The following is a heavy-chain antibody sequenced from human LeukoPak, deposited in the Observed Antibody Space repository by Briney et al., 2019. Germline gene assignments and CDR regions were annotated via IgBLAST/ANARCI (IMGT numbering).Heavy chain of an antibody. CDR3: AREGVTNWFDP. V-gene: IGHV1-46*01. CDR1: GYTFTSYY. Sequence: ASVRVSCKASGYTFTSYYMHWVRQAPGQGLEWMGIINPSGGSTSYAQKFQGRVTMTRDTSTSTVYMELSSLRSEDTAVYYCAREGVTNWFDPWGQGTLVTVSS. CDR2: INPSGGST. J-gene: IGHJ5*02. D-gene: IGHD3-10*01.